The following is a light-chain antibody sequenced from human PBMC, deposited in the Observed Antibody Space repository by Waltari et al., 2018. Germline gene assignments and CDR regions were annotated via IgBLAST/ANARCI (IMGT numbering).Light chain of an antibody. J-gene: IGLJ3*02. CDR1: NIGSKN. V-gene: IGLV3-9*01. CDR2: RDT. Sequence: SYELTQPLSVSVALGQTARITCGGNNIGSKNVHWYQQKPGQAPVLVISRDTNRPSGIPERFSGSNSGNTATLTISRAQAGDEADYSCHVWDSSTGVFGGGTKLTVL. CDR3: HVWDSSTGV.